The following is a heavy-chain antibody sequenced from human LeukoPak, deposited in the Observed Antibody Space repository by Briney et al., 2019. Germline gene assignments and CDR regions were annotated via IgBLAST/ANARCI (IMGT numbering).Heavy chain of an antibody. D-gene: IGHD6-13*01. CDR3: ARVPAAGYFDY. J-gene: IGHJ4*02. CDR2: ISYDGSNK. V-gene: IGHV3-30*04. Sequence: GGSLRLSCAASGFTFSSYAVHWVRQAPGKGLEWVAVISYDGSNKYYADSVKGRFTISRDNSKNTLYLQMNSLRAEDTAVYYCARVPAAGYFDYWGQGTLVTVSS. CDR1: GFTFSSYA.